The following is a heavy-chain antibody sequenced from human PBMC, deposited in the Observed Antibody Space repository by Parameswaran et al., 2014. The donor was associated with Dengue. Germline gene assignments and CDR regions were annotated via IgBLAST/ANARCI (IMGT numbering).Heavy chain of an antibody. D-gene: IGHD2-2*02. J-gene: IGHJ4*02. V-gene: IGHV1-46*01. Sequence: WVRQAPGQGLEWMGIINPSGGSTSYAQKFQGRVTMTRDTSTSTVYMELSSLRSEDTAVYYCAREGSFAPAAIAYWGQGTLVTVSS. CDR3: AREGSFAPAAIAY. CDR2: INPSGGST.